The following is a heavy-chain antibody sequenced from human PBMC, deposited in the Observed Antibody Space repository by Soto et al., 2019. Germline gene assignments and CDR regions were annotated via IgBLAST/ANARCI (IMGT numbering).Heavy chain of an antibody. CDR2: IYSGGST. J-gene: IGHJ3*02. V-gene: IGHV3-53*04. CDR3: ARATGDGSDIAFDI. Sequence: GGSLRLSCAASGFTVSSNYMSWVRQAPGKGLEWVSVIYSGGSTYYADSVKGRFTISRHNSKNTLYLQMNSLRAEDTAVYYCARATGDGSDIAFDIWGQGTMVTVSS. CDR1: GFTVSSNY. D-gene: IGHD7-27*01.